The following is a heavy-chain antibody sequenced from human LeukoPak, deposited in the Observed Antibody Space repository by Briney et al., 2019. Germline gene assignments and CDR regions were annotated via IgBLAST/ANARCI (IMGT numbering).Heavy chain of an antibody. J-gene: IGHJ4*02. CDR2: IRSKAYGGTT. Sequence: GGSLRLSCTASGFTFGDYAMSWVRQAPGKGLEWVGFIRSKAYGGTTEYAASVKGRFTISRDDSKSIAYLQMNSLKTEDTAVHYCTREMGSYSSGWYYFDYWGQGTLVTVSS. D-gene: IGHD6-19*01. CDR1: GFTFGDYA. V-gene: IGHV3-49*04. CDR3: TREMGSYSSGWYYFDY.